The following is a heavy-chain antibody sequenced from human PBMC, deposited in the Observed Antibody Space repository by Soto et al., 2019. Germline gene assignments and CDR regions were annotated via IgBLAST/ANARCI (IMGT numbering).Heavy chain of an antibody. CDR1: GFTFSSYA. Sequence: GGSLRLSCAASGFTFSSYAMHWVRQAPGKGLEWVAVISYDGSNKYYADSVKGRFTISRDNSKNTLYLQMNSLRAEDTAVYYCARDSDYGDYAQYYFDYWGQGTLVTVSS. CDR3: ARDSDYGDYAQYYFDY. D-gene: IGHD4-17*01. CDR2: ISYDGSNK. V-gene: IGHV3-30-3*01. J-gene: IGHJ4*02.